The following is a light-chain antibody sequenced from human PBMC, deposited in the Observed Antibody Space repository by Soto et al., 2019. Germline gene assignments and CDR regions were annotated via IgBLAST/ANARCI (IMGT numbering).Light chain of an antibody. J-gene: IGLJ1*01. CDR3: AAWDDSLSGYV. CDR2: SNN. Sequence: QPVLTQPPSASGTPGQRVTIACAGSSSNIESNYVYWYQQLPGTAPKLLIYSNNQRPSGVPDRFSGSKSGTSASLAISGLRSEVEADYYCAAWDDSLSGYVFGTGTKLTVL. CDR1: SSNIESNY. V-gene: IGLV1-47*02.